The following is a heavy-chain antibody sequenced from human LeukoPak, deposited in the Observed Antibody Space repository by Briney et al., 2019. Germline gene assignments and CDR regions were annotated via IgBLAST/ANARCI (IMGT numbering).Heavy chain of an antibody. J-gene: IGHJ3*02. CDR1: GGTFSSYT. Sequence: SVKVSCKASGGTFSSYTISWVRRAPGEGLEWMGTVIPSFGIVNYAQKFQGRVTITMDESTSTAYMELSSLRSEDTAVYYCARDRTKGNRSGYADAFDIWGQGTQVTVSS. V-gene: IGHV1-69*05. CDR3: ARDRTKGNRSGYADAFDI. D-gene: IGHD3-22*01. CDR2: VIPSFGIV.